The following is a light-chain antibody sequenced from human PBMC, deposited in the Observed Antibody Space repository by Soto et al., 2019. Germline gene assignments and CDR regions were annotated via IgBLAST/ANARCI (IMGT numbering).Light chain of an antibody. J-gene: IGKJ1*01. CDR2: GAS. V-gene: IGKV1-39*01. CDR1: QNIRTY. Sequence: QMTQSPSSLSASVGARVTITCRASQNIRTYLNWYQQKPGKAPSLLIYGASTLQSGVPSRFSGGGSATAFTLTITSLQPEDFATYYCQQSYTTPRTFGQGTKVEIK. CDR3: QQSYTTPRT.